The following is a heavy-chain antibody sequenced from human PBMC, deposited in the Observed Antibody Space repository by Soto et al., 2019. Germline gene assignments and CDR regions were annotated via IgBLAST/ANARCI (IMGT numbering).Heavy chain of an antibody. CDR2: IYSGGSA. CDR3: ARGLGALDY. V-gene: IGHV3-53*01. Sequence: GGSLGLSCAASGFTVSNNYMSWVRQAPGKGLEWVSIIYSGGSAYYADSVKGRFTISRDNSKNTLYLQMNSLRAEDTALYYCARGLGALDYWGQGTLVTVSS. CDR1: GFTVSNNY. J-gene: IGHJ4*02. D-gene: IGHD1-26*01.